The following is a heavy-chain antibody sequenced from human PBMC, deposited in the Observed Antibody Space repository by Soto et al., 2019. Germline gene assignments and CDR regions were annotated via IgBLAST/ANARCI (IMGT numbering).Heavy chain of an antibody. V-gene: IGHV3-23*01. CDR3: ANLGIAATSIDY. J-gene: IGHJ4*02. CDR1: GFTFSSYA. Sequence: GGSLRLSCAASGFTFSSYAMSWVRQAPGKGLEWVSAISGSGGSTYYADSVKGRFTISRDNSKNTLYLQMNSLRAEDTAVYYCANLGIAATSIDYWGQGTLVTVSS. CDR2: ISGSGGST. D-gene: IGHD6-13*01.